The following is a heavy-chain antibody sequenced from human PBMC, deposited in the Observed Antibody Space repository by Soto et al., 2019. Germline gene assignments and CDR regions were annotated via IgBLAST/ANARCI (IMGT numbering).Heavy chain of an antibody. D-gene: IGHD3-9*01. CDR1: GGSFSGYY. CDR2: INHSGST. CDR3: ARGSLRYFDWLLSPLDY. Sequence: QVQLQQWGAGLLKPSETLSLTCAVYGGSFSGYYWSWIRQPPGKGLEWIGEINHSGSTNYNPSLKSRVTISVDTSKNQFSLKLSSVTAADTAVYYCARGSLRYFDWLLSPLDYWGQGTLVTVSS. V-gene: IGHV4-34*01. J-gene: IGHJ4*02.